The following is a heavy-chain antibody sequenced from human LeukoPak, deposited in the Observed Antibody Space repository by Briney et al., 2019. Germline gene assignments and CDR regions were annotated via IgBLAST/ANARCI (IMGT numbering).Heavy chain of an antibody. J-gene: IGHJ4*02. V-gene: IGHV3-73*01. D-gene: IGHD3-10*01. CDR2: IRSKTNNYAT. CDR3: TRLRGEKASGDY. Sequence: GGSLRLSCAASGFAFSGSAIHWVRQASGKGLEWVGRIRSKTNNYATEYAVTVEGRFTISRDDSENTVYLQMNSLKTEDTAVYYCTRLRGEKASGDYWGQGTLVTVSS. CDR1: GFAFSGSA.